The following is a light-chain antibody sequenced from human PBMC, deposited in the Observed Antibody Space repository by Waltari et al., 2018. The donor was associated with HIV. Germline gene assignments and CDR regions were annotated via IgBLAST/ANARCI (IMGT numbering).Light chain of an antibody. CDR2: AAS. Sequence: MTQFPSSLSASVGGTVHIICRASQDIKNDLGWYQQRPGKAPQRLIFAASTLQGGVPPRFSGSGSGTEFTLTVSGLQPEDSGIYYCLQHDSYPITFGQGTRPDIE. J-gene: IGKJ5*01. V-gene: IGKV1-17*01. CDR3: LQHDSYPIT. CDR1: QDIKND.